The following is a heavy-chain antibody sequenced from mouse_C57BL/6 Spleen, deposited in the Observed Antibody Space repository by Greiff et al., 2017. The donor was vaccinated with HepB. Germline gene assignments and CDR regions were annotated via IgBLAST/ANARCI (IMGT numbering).Heavy chain of an antibody. J-gene: IGHJ2*01. CDR2: IYPGGGYT. Sequence: VQLQQSGAELVRPGTSAKMSCKASGYTFTNYWIGWAKQRPGHGLEWIGDIYPGGGYTNYNEKFKGKATLTADKSASTAYMQFSSLTSEDSAIYYCARWNNSNYEGYFDYWGQGTTLTVSS. V-gene: IGHV1-63*01. D-gene: IGHD2-5*01. CDR3: ARWNNSNYEGYFDY. CDR1: GYTFTNYW.